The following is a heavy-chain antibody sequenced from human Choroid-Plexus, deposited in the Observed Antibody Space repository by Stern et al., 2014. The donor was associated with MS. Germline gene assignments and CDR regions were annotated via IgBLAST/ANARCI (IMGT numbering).Heavy chain of an antibody. D-gene: IGHD2/OR15-2a*01. CDR3: AKDRQYLTYFFDH. Sequence: VQLVESGGGVGQPGRPLRLSCGASGFNFGSWAMHWVRQAPGMGLEWGAGVSYDGSNKYYADSVKGRFTISRDNSQNTLYMQMSSLRPEDTAVYYCAKDRQYLTYFFDHWGQGSLVTVSS. V-gene: IGHV3-30*18. J-gene: IGHJ5*02. CDR1: GFNFGSWA. CDR2: VSYDGSNK.